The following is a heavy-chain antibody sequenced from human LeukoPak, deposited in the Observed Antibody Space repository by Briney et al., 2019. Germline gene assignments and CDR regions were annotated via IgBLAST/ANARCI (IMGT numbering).Heavy chain of an antibody. CDR3: AGDRGAIDSSGYYYSTFDY. CDR2: ISSSGSTI. V-gene: IGHV3-48*03. D-gene: IGHD3-22*01. J-gene: IGHJ4*02. Sequence: GGSLRLSCAASGFTFSSYEMNWVRQAPGKGLEWVSYISSSGSTIYYADSVKGRFTISRDNAKNSLYLQMNSLRAEDTAVYYCAGDRGAIDSSGYYYSTFDYWGQGTLVTVSS. CDR1: GFTFSSYE.